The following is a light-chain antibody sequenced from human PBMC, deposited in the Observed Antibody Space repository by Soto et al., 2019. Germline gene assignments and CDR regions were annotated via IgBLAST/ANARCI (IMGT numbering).Light chain of an antibody. J-gene: IGKJ1*01. CDR3: QQYNNWPPWT. V-gene: IGKV3-15*01. CDR1: QSVRSN. CDR2: DAS. Sequence: EIVMKQSPVTLSVSPGESATLSCRASQSVRSNLAWYQQKPGQAPRLLMYDASTRATGIPARFSGSGSGTEFTLTISSLQSEDFAVYYCQQYNNWPPWTFGQGTKVDIK.